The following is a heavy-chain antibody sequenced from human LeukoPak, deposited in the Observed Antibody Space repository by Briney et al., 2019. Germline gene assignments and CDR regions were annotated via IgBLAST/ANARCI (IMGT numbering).Heavy chain of an antibody. Sequence: SETLSLTCTVSVYSISSGYYWGWIRQTPGKGLEWIGSIYHSGSTYYNPSLKSRVTISVDTSKNQFSLKLSSVTAADTAVYYCARHALGYCSGGSCLNWFDPWGQGTLVTVSS. J-gene: IGHJ5*02. D-gene: IGHD2-15*01. V-gene: IGHV4-38-2*02. CDR2: IYHSGST. CDR1: VYSISSGYY. CDR3: ARHALGYCSGGSCLNWFDP.